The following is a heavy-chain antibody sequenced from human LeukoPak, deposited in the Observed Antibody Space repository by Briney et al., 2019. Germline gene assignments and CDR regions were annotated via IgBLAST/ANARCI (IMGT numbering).Heavy chain of an antibody. CDR2: INPNSGGT. J-gene: IGHJ4*02. CDR3: ARDCGGDCYPTHYYFDY. Sequence: ASVKVSCKASGYTFTDCYMHWVRQAPGKGLEWMGWINPNSGGTNYAQKFQGRVTLTRDTSLTTAYMDLNSLTSDDTAVYYCARDCGGDCYPTHYYFDYWGQGTLVAVSS. CDR1: GYTFTDCY. D-gene: IGHD2-21*02. V-gene: IGHV1-2*02.